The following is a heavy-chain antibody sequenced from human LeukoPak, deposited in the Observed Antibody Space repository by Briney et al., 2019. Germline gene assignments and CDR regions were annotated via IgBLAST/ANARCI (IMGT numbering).Heavy chain of an antibody. J-gene: IGHJ4*02. CDR2: ISSSSSTI. Sequence: GGSLRLSCAASGFTFSSYSMNWVRQAPGKGLEWVSYISSSSSTIYYADSVKGRFTISRDNAKNSLYLQMNSLRAEDTAVYYCARDGGHKDIVVVPAAMRTPNGFDYWGQGTLVTVSS. CDR3: ARDGGHKDIVVVPAAMRTPNGFDY. D-gene: IGHD2-2*01. V-gene: IGHV3-48*01. CDR1: GFTFSSYS.